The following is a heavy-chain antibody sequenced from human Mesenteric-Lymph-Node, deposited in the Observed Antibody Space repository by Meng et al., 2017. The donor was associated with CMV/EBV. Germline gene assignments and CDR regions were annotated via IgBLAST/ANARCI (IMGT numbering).Heavy chain of an antibody. CDR3: ARGGDDQLLPGDAFDI. V-gene: IGHV4-34*01. Sequence: SQTLSLTCAVYGGSLSGYYWNWIRQPPGKGLEWIGEIIHGGRTNYNPSLKSRVTISVDKSKNQFSLKLSSVTAADTAVYYCARGGDDQLLPGDAFDIWGQGTMVTVSS. CDR2: IIHGGRT. J-gene: IGHJ3*02. D-gene: IGHD2-2*01. CDR1: GGSLSGYY.